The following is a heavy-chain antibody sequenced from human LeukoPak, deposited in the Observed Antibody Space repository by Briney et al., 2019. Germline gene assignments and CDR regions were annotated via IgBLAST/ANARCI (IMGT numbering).Heavy chain of an antibody. CDR1: GYSISSGYY. D-gene: IGHD2-2*01. CDR3: ARDIVVVPAAINDAFDI. J-gene: IGHJ3*02. Sequence: SETLSLTCAVSGYSISSGYYWGWIRQPPGKGLEWIGSIYHSGSTYYNPSLKSRVTISVDTSKNHFSLKLSSVTAADTAVYYCARDIVVVPAAINDAFDIWGQGTMVTVSS. V-gene: IGHV4-38-2*02. CDR2: IYHSGST.